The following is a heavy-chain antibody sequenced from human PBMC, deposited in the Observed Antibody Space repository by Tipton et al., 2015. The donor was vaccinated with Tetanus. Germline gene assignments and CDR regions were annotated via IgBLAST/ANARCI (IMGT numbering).Heavy chain of an antibody. CDR1: GGSISSGGYC. V-gene: IGHV4-31*03. CDR2: IYYSGST. J-gene: IGHJ4*02. D-gene: IGHD1-26*01. CDR3: ARGGSYHTPPGY. Sequence: TLSLTCTVSGGSISSGGYCWSWIRQYPGKGLEWIGYIYYSGSTYYNPSLKSRVTISVDTSKNQFSLKLSSVTAADTAVYYCARGGSYHTPPGYWGQGTLVTVSS.